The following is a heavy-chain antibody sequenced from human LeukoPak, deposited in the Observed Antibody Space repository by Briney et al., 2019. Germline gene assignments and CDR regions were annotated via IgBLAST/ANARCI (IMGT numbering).Heavy chain of an antibody. CDR1: GGTFSSYA. J-gene: IGHJ4*02. Sequence: GASVKVSCKASGGTFSSYAISWVRQAPGQGLEWMGGIIPIFGTANYAQKFQGRVTITTDESTSTAYMELSSLRSEDTAVYYCASVPVYDSNPYYFDYWGQGTLVTVSS. V-gene: IGHV1-69*05. CDR3: ASVPVYDSNPYYFDY. CDR2: IIPIFGTA. D-gene: IGHD2-2*01.